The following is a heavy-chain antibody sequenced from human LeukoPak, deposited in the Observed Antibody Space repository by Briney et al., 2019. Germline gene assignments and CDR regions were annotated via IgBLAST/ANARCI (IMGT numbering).Heavy chain of an antibody. CDR2: IYYSGGT. V-gene: IGHV4-39*01. J-gene: IGHJ4*02. Sequence: SETLSLTCTVSGGSITSSGYYWGRVRQRPGKGLEWRWNIYYSGGTNYTPTFKGRVTISGDTSHSQFSVKLSTVTAADTAVYYCTRTKLIAAPPDYWGQGTLVTVSS. CDR3: TRTKLIAAPPDY. CDR1: GGSITSSGYY. D-gene: IGHD6-6*01.